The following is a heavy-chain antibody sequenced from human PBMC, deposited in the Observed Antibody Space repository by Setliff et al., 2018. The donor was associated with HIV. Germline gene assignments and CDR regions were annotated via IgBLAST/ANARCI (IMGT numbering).Heavy chain of an antibody. CDR3: ARPTTEGDYYDSSGYLSGAFDI. CDR1: GYPFTSYG. J-gene: IGHJ3*02. D-gene: IGHD3-22*01. V-gene: IGHV1-18*01. Sequence: ASVKVSCKASGYPFTSYGICWVRQAPGHGLEWTGYISPYNGDAYYAEKFQGRVTMTTDTSTTAVSMELTNLRSDDTAVYFCARPTTEGDYYDSSGYLSGAFDIWGQGTMVTVSS. CDR2: ISPYNGDA.